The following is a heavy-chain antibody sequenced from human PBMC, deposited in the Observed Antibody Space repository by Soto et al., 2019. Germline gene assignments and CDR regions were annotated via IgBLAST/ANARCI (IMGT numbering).Heavy chain of an antibody. CDR3: VKDAPYSSSWYDFDS. J-gene: IGHJ4*02. CDR2: ISGSGGST. CDR1: GFTFNTQA. Sequence: PGGSLRLSCAASGFTFNTQAMSWVRQAPGKGLEWVSSISGSGGSTNYADSVRGRFTISRDNSKNTLYLQMNSLRGEDTAVYYCVKDAPYSSSWYDFDSWGQGTLVTVSS. D-gene: IGHD6-13*01. V-gene: IGHV3-23*01.